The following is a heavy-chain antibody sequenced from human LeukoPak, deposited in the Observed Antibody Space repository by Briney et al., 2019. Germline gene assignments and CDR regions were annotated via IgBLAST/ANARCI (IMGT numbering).Heavy chain of an antibody. J-gene: IGHJ4*02. V-gene: IGHV5-51*01. CDR1: GYLFTSYW. CDR2: IYPGYSDT. D-gene: IGHD2-2*01. CDR3: ARTYCSSPSCPFDY. Sequence: GEPLQISCKGSGYLFTSYWIGWVRPVPGKGLEWVGIIYPGYSDTRYSPSFQGQVTISADKSISTAYLQWSSLKASDTAMYYCARTYCSSPSCPFDYWGQGTLVTVSS.